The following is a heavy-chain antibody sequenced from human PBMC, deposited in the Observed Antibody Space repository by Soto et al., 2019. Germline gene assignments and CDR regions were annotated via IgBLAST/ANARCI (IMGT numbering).Heavy chain of an antibody. CDR2: IWYDGSNK. CDR1: GFTFSSYG. V-gene: IGHV3-33*01. D-gene: IGHD2-2*01. Sequence: LRLSCAASGFTFSSYGMHWVRQAPGKGLEWVAVIWYDGSNKYYADSVKGRFTISRDNSKNTLYLQMNSLRAEDTAVYYCARDRFTPAVVPAAKSPNFDYWGQGTLVTVSS. J-gene: IGHJ4*02. CDR3: ARDRFTPAVVPAAKSPNFDY.